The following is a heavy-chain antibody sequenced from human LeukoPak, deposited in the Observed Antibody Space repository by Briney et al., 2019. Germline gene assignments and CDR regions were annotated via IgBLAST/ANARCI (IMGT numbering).Heavy chain of an antibody. CDR2: ISWNSGSI. J-gene: IGHJ4*02. D-gene: IGHD3-22*01. CDR3: AINYDSSGYYFFDY. CDR1: GFTFDDYA. V-gene: IGHV3-9*01. Sequence: GGSLRLSCAASGFTFDDYAMHWVRQAPGKGLEWVSGISWNSGSIGYADSVKGRFTISRDNAKNSLYLQMNSLRAEDTALCYCAINYDSSGYYFFDYWGQGTLVTVSS.